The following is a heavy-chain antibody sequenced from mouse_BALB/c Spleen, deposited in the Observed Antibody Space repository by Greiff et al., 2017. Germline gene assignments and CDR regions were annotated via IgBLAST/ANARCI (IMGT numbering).Heavy chain of an antibody. V-gene: IGHV1-7*01. J-gene: IGHJ4*01. Sequence: QVQLQQSGAELAKPGASVKMSCKASGYTFTSYWMHWVKQRPGQGLEWIGYINPSTGYTEYNQKFKDKATLTADKSSSTAYMQLSSLTSEDSAVYYCARDHYYGSSPSYAMDYWGQGTSVTVSA. CDR1: GYTFTSYW. D-gene: IGHD1-1*01. CDR2: INPSTGYT. CDR3: ARDHYYGSSPSYAMDY.